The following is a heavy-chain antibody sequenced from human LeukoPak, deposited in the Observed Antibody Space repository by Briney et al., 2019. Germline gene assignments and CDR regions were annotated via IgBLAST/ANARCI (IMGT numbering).Heavy chain of an antibody. D-gene: IGHD3-9*01. Sequence: SETLSLTCTVSGGSISSYYWSWIRQPPEKGLEWIGYIYYSGSTNYNPSLKSRVTISVDTSKNQFSLKLSSVTAADTALYYCARKGYFDNWFDPWGQGTLVTVSS. V-gene: IGHV4-59*01. J-gene: IGHJ5*02. CDR2: IYYSGST. CDR1: GGSISSYY. CDR3: ARKGYFDNWFDP.